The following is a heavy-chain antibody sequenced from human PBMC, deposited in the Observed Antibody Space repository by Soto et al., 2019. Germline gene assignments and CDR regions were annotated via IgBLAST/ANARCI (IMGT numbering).Heavy chain of an antibody. V-gene: IGHV1-69*01. CDR1: GGIFSTYA. J-gene: IGHJ4*02. CDR3: ARDRDDYGSGNYYNRIDF. Sequence: QVQLVQSGAEVKKPGSSVKVSCKASGGIFSTYAISWLRQAPGQGLEWMGGIIPIFGTPNYAQRFQGRVTITADESTRPAYMELSRLRSEDTPVYYCARDRDDYGSGNYYNRIDFWGQGTLVTVSS. D-gene: IGHD3-10*01. CDR2: IIPIFGTP.